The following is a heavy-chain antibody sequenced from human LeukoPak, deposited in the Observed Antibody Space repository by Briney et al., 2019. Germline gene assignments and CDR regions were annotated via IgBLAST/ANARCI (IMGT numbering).Heavy chain of an antibody. CDR2: IRYDGSHK. CDR3: ARDMYYYGSGSPYYYYYYMDV. CDR1: GFIFSNYG. V-gene: IGHV3-30*02. D-gene: IGHD3-10*01. Sequence: GGSLRLSCAASGFIFSNYGIHWVRQAPGKALEWVAFIRYDGSHKYYADSVRGRFTISRDNSKNTLSLQMSSLRAEDTAVYYCARDMYYYGSGSPYYYYYYMDVWGKGTTVTISS. J-gene: IGHJ6*03.